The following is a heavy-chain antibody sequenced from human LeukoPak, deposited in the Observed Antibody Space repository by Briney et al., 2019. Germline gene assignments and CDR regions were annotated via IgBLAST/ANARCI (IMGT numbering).Heavy chain of an antibody. J-gene: IGHJ3*02. V-gene: IGHV4-39*01. CDR2: IYYSGST. CDR1: GGSISSSDNY. CDR3: ARRPPALGAFDI. Sequence: PSETLSLTCTVSGGSISSSDNYWGWIRQPPGKGLEWIGTIYYSGSTYYNPSLKSRVTISADTSKNQFSLKLSSVTAADTAVYYCARRPPALGAFDIWGQGTMVSVSS.